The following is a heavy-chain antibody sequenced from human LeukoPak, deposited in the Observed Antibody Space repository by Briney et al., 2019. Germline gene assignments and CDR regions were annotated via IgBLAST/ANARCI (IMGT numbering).Heavy chain of an antibody. J-gene: IGHJ1*01. CDR1: GDSVSRSDSY. CDR3: ARRRYYDGSGYLE. CDR2: IYYSGRT. D-gene: IGHD3-22*01. V-gene: IGHV4-39*01. Sequence: SETLSLTCSASGDSVSRSDSYWDWIRQPPGKGLEWIGTIYYSGRTYYSPSLKSRVTMSVDPSNNQFSLNLRSVTAADTALYYCARRRYYDGSGYLEWGQGTLLSVSS.